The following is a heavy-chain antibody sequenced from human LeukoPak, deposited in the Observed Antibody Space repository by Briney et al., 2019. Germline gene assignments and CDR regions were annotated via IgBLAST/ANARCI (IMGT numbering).Heavy chain of an antibody. CDR2: IYYSGST. J-gene: IGHJ3*02. CDR1: GGSISSSSYY. D-gene: IGHD2-2*01. CDR3: ARHLTLGYCSSTSCHDAFDI. Sequence: KTSETLSLTCTVSGGSISSSSYYWGWIRQPPGKGLEWIGSIYYSGSTNYNPSLKSRVTISVDTSKNQFSLKLSSVTAADTAVYYCARHLTLGYCSSTSCHDAFDIWGQGTMVTVSS. V-gene: IGHV4-39*07.